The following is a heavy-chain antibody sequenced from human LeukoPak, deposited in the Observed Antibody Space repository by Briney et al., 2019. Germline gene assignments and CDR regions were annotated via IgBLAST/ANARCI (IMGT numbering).Heavy chain of an antibody. D-gene: IGHD4-17*01. CDR1: GFTFTNAW. V-gene: IGHV3-15*01. CDR3: TTGVKQYGDFRDY. Sequence: GGSLRLSCAASGFTFTNAWMSWVRQAPGKGLEWVGRIKSKTDGGTTDYAAPVRGRFTIGRDDSKTILFLQMNSLKPEDTAIYYCTTGVKQYGDFRDYWGQGTLVTVSS. J-gene: IGHJ4*02. CDR2: IKSKTDGGTT.